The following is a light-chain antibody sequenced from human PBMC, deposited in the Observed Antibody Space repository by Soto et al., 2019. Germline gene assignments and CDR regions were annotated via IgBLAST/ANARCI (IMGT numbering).Light chain of an antibody. CDR1: QAIGNY. Sequence: DIQVTQFPSSLSASVGDRITITCRASQAIGNYLAWYQQKPGKVPKLLIYAASTLQPGVPSRFSGSRSGTDFTPTVSSLQPEDVATYFCQKYNGVPLTFGPGTKVEIK. CDR2: AAS. CDR3: QKYNGVPLT. J-gene: IGKJ3*01. V-gene: IGKV1-27*01.